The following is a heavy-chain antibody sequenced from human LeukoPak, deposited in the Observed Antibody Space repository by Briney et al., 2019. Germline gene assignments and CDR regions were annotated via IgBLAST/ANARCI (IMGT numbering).Heavy chain of an antibody. Sequence: GGSLRLSCEASGFTFYTYPMSWVRQAPGKGLEWVSLISGSGDSTFYAASVKGRFTISRDNSKNTLYLQMNSLRAEDTSVYYCAKETELVWLGELLGWLDPRGQGTLGTVAS. CDR1: GFTFYTYP. V-gene: IGHV3-23*01. J-gene: IGHJ5*02. CDR2: ISGSGDST. CDR3: AKETELVWLGELLGWLDP. D-gene: IGHD3-10*01.